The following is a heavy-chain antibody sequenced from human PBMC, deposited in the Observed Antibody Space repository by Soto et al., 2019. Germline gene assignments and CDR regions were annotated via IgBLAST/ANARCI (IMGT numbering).Heavy chain of an antibody. CDR2: IYYSGST. J-gene: IGHJ4*02. V-gene: IGHV4-39*01. Sequence: ETLSLTCTVSGGSISSSSYYWGWIRQPPGKGLEWIGSIYYSGSTYYNPSLKSRVTISVDTSKNQFSLKLSSVTAADTAVYYCASQWDFVIPYWGQGTLVTVSS. CDR3: ASQWDFVIPY. D-gene: IGHD3-16*02. CDR1: GGSISSSSYY.